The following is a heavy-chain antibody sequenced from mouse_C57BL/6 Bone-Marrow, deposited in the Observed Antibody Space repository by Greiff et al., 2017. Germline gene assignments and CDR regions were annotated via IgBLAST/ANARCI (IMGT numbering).Heavy chain of an antibody. V-gene: IGHV1-81*01. CDR3: ARGGVPYYYAMDY. CDR1: GYTFTSYG. CDR2: IYPRSGNT. J-gene: IGHJ4*01. Sequence: QVQLQQSGAELARPGASVKLSCKASGYTFTSYGISWVKQRTGQGLEWIGEIYPRSGNTYYNEKFKGKATLTADKSSSTAYMELRSLTSEASAVYFCARGGVPYYYAMDYWGQGTSVTVSS.